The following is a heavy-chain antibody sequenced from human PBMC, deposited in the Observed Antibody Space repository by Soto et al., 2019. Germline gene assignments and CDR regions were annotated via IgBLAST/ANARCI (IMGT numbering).Heavy chain of an antibody. V-gene: IGHV3-53*04. CDR2: IYSDGTT. Sequence: EVQVVESGGGLVQPGGSLRLSCAVSGFTVRNNYMSWVRQAPGKGLEWVSVIYSDGTTHYADSVKGRFTISRHNSKNTVNLQMDNPRAEDTAVYYCARDLSSCGGDCAADYWGQGTLVTVSS. D-gene: IGHD2-21*02. J-gene: IGHJ4*02. CDR1: GFTVRNNY. CDR3: ARDLSSCGGDCAADY.